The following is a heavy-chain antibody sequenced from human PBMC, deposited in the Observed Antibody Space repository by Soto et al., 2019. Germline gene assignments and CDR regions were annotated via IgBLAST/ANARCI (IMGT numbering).Heavy chain of an antibody. CDR2: IHSDGSST. Sequence: EVQLVESEGGLVQRGGSLRLSCAASGFTFNYYWMHWVRQAPGQGLVWVSHIHSDGSSTTYADSVKGRFTISRDNAKNALYLKMKSMRAEDTAVYYCARGDKGAFDLWGQGTTVTVSS. CDR3: ARGDKGAFDL. D-gene: IGHD2-21*02. CDR1: GFTFNYYW. J-gene: IGHJ3*01. V-gene: IGHV3-74*01.